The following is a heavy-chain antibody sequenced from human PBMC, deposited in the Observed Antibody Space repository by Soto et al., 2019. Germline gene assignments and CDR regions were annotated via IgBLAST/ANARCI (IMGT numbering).Heavy chain of an antibody. Sequence: EVQLVESGGGLVKPGGSLRLSCAASGFTFSSYSMNWVRQAPGKGLEWVSSISSSSSYIYYADSVKGRFTISRDNAKNSLYLQMNSLRAEDTAVYYCARTGTKKSSGWHFNWFDPWGQGTLVTVSS. V-gene: IGHV3-21*01. CDR1: GFTFSSYS. D-gene: IGHD6-19*01. CDR3: ARTGTKKSSGWHFNWFDP. J-gene: IGHJ5*02. CDR2: ISSSSSYI.